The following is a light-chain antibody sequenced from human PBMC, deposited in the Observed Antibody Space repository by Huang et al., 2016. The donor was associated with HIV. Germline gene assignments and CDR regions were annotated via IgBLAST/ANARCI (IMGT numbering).Light chain of an antibody. J-gene: IGKJ4*01. CDR1: QTISTF. CDR2: AAS. V-gene: IGKV1-39*01. Sequence: DIQMTQSPSSLSASVGDRISITCRASQTISTFLNWYQQKPGKAPNLLIYAASNLQSGVSSRFSGTGSGTLFTLTVTGLLPDDFATYFCQQTSSVPLTFGGGTKVEMK. CDR3: QQTSSVPLT.